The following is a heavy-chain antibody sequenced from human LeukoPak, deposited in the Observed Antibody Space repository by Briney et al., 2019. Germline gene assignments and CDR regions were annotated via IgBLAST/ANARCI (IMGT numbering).Heavy chain of an antibody. CDR1: GGSISNYY. Sequence: SETLSLTCIVSGGSISNYYWSWIRQPPEKGLEWIGYIYYSGSTNYNPSLKSRVTISVDTSKNQFSLKLSSVTAADTAVYYCARVTPNYYHYGMDVWGQGTTVTVSS. CDR3: ARVTPNYYHYGMDV. CDR2: IYYSGST. J-gene: IGHJ6*02. V-gene: IGHV4-59*01.